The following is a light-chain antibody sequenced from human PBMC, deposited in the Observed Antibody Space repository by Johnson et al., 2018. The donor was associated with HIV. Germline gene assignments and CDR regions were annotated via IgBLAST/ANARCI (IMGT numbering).Light chain of an antibody. CDR3: GTWDSSLSAYV. Sequence: QSVLTQPPSVSAAPGQKVTISCSGSSSNIGNNYVSWYQQLPGTAPKLLIYDNNKRPSGIPDRFYGSKSGTSATLGITGLQTGDAADYYCGTWDSSLSAYVFGTGTKVTVL. CDR2: DNN. J-gene: IGLJ1*01. V-gene: IGLV1-51*01. CDR1: SSNIGNNY.